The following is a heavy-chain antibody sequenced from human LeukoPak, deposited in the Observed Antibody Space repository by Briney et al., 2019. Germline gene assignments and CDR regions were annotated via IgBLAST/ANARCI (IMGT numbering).Heavy chain of an antibody. Sequence: PGGSLRLSCAASGFTFSSYSMNWVRQAPGKGLEWVSYISSSGSTIYYADSVKGRFTISRDNAKNSLYLKMNSLRVDDTSIYYCARDGTGTYSVGVNWFDPWGQGTLVTVSS. D-gene: IGHD1-26*01. J-gene: IGHJ5*02. CDR1: GFTFSSYS. CDR3: ARDGTGTYSVGVNWFDP. V-gene: IGHV3-48*01. CDR2: ISSSGSTI.